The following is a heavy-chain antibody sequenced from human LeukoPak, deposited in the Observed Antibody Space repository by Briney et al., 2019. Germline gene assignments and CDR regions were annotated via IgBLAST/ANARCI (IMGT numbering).Heavy chain of an antibody. CDR1: GFTFSSYS. CDR3: ARSYYDSRGKRRLDY. D-gene: IGHD3-22*01. CDR2: ISSSSSTI. J-gene: IGHJ4*02. V-gene: IGHV3-48*01. Sequence: GGSLRLSCAASGFTFSSYSMNWVRQAPGKGLEWVSYISSSSSTIYYADSVKGRFTISRDNAKNSLYLQMNSLRAEDTAVYYCARSYYDSRGKRRLDYWGQGTLVTVSS.